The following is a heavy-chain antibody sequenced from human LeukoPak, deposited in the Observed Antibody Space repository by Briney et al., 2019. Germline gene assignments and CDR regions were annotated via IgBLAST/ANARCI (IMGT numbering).Heavy chain of an antibody. CDR3: ARVLGGFGELFRSYGMDV. J-gene: IGHJ6*04. D-gene: IGHD3-10*01. V-gene: IGHV4-4*02. CDR1: GGSISSSNW. Sequence: SGTLSLTCAVSGGSISSSNWRSWVRQPPGKGLEWIGEIYHSGSTNYNPSLKSRVTISVDKSKNQFSLKLSSVTAADTAVYYCARVLGGFGELFRSYGMDVWGKGTTVTVSS. CDR2: IYHSGST.